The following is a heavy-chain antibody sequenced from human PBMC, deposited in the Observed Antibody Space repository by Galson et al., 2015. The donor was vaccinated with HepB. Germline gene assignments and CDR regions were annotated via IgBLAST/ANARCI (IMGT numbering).Heavy chain of an antibody. CDR2: IYHSGST. CDR3: ARAVHKTAYFDY. CDR1: GGSISSGGYS. D-gene: IGHD3-10*01. V-gene: IGHV4-30-2*01. Sequence: TLSLTCAVSGGSISSGGYSWSWIRQPPGKGLEWIGYIYHSGSTYYNPSLKSRVTISVDRSKNQFSLKLSSVTAADTAVYYCARAVHKTAYFDYWGQGTLVTVSS. J-gene: IGHJ4*02.